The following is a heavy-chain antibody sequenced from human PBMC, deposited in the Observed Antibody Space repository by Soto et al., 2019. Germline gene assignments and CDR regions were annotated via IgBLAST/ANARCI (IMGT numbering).Heavy chain of an antibody. V-gene: IGHV1-46*03. CDR3: ARAAVASYSKYYDILTDYYYYYYMDV. J-gene: IGHJ6*03. D-gene: IGHD3-9*01. CDR1: GYTFTSYY. Sequence: QVQLVQSGAEVKKPGATVKVSCKASGYTFTSYYMHWVRQAPGQGLEWMGIINPSGGSTSYAQKFQGRVNMTRDTSTSTVYMELSRLRSEDTAVYYCARAAVASYSKYYDILTDYYYYYYMDVWGKGTTVTVSS. CDR2: INPSGGST.